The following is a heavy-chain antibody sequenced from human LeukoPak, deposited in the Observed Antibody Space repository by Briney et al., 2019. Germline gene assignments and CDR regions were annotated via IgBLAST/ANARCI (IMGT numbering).Heavy chain of an antibody. J-gene: IGHJ5*02. CDR2: TYGSGST. CDR3: ARGWGSTSSNYFDP. Sequence: PSQTLSLTCTVSGGSIISNNFYWSWIRQPAGKGLEWIGRTYGSGSTNYSPSLRGRVTISMDTSKNQFSLNLNSVTAADTAVYFCARGWGSTSSNYFDPWGQGTLVTVSS. D-gene: IGHD2-2*01. CDR1: GGSIISNNFY. V-gene: IGHV4-61*02.